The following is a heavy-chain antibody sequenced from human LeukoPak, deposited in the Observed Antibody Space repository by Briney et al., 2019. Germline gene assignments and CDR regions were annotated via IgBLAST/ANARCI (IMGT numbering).Heavy chain of an antibody. V-gene: IGHV4-34*01. CDR1: GGSFSGYY. J-gene: IGHJ4*02. D-gene: IGHD2-15*01. Sequence: AETLSLTCAVYGGSFSGYYWSWIRQPPGKGLEWIGEINHSGSTNYNPSLKSRVTISVDTSKNQFSLKLSPVTAADTAVYYCARGGIVVVVAATPVYFDYWGQGTLVTVSS. CDR2: INHSGST. CDR3: ARGGIVVVVAATPVYFDY.